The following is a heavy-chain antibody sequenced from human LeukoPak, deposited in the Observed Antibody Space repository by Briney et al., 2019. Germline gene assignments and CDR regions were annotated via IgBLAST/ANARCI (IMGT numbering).Heavy chain of an antibody. J-gene: IGHJ6*02. V-gene: IGHV1-2*02. CDR1: GYTFTGYY. CDR2: INPNSGGT. CDR3: ARDLNIVVVPAALGDMDV. D-gene: IGHD2-2*01. Sequence: ASVKVSCKASGYTFTGYYMHWVRQAPGQGLEWMGWINPNSGGTNYAQKFQGRVTMTRDTSISTAYMELSRLRSDDTAVYYCARDLNIVVVPAALGDMDVWGQGTTVTVSS.